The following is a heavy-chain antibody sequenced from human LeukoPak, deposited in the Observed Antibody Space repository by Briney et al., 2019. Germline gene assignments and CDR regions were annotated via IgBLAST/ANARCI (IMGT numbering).Heavy chain of an antibody. J-gene: IGHJ6*02. CDR2: IIPIFGTA. V-gene: IGHV1-69*13. Sequence: SVKVSCKASGGTFISYAISWVRQAPGQGLEWMGGIIPIFGTANYAQKFQGRVTITADESTSTAYMELSSLRSEDAAVYYCARGRLGYCSSTSCSGWYYYYGMDVWGQGTTVTVSS. CDR1: GGTFISYA. CDR3: ARGRLGYCSSTSCSGWYYYYGMDV. D-gene: IGHD2-2*01.